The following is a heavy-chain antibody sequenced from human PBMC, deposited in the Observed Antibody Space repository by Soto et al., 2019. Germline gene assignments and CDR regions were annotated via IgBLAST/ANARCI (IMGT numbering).Heavy chain of an antibody. V-gene: IGHV3-23*01. D-gene: IGHD2-2*01. CDR3: AKTGHIVLVQAGKKWLDS. Sequence: PGGSLRLSCVASGFTFSSYAVSWVRQAPGKGLEWVSAISGSGGSTYYADSVKGRSTISRDNSKNTVFLQVNSLRAEDTAIYYCAKTGHIVLVQAGKKWLDSWGQGTLVTVSS. CDR2: ISGSGGST. J-gene: IGHJ5*01. CDR1: GFTFSSYA.